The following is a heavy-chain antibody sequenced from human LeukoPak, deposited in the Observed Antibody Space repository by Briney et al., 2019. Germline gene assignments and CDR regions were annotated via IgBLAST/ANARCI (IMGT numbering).Heavy chain of an antibody. Sequence: SETLSLTCTVSGGSISSGGYYWSWIRQPAGKGLEWIGRIYTSGSTNYNPSLKSRVTISVDTSKNQFSLKLTSVTAADTAVYYCAREFMGCSSTSCRDYWGQGTLVTVSS. CDR2: IYTSGST. CDR1: GGSISSGGYY. V-gene: IGHV4-61*02. CDR3: AREFMGCSSTSCRDY. J-gene: IGHJ4*02. D-gene: IGHD2-2*01.